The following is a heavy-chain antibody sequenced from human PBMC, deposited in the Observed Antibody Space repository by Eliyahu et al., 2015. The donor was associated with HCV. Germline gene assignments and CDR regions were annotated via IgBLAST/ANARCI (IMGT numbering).Heavy chain of an antibody. CDR2: INPNSGGT. D-gene: IGHD3-10*01. Sequence: QVQLVQSGAEVKKPXASVKVSXXXSGXTFTGYYMHWVRQAPGQGXEWMGWINPNSGGTXXAQKFQGRVTMTRXTSISTAYMELSRLRSDDTAVYYCARGGVYYYGSGRSPPDYWGQGTLVTVSS. V-gene: IGHV1-2*02. CDR1: GXTFTGYY. CDR3: ARGGVYYYGSGRSPPDY. J-gene: IGHJ4*02.